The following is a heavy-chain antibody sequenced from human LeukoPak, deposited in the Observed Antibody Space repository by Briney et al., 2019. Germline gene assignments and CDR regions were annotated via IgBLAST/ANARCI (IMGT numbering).Heavy chain of an antibody. CDR2: ISSSSTTI. CDR3: ARGLGDLTY. J-gene: IGHJ4*02. CDR1: GFTFSSYS. D-gene: IGHD3-16*01. V-gene: IGHV3-48*01. Sequence: GGSLRLSCAASGFTFSSYSMDWVRQAPGKGLEWLSYISSSSTTICYADSVKGRFTISRDNAKNSLYLQMNSLRAEDTAVYYCARGLGDLTYWGQGTLVTVSS.